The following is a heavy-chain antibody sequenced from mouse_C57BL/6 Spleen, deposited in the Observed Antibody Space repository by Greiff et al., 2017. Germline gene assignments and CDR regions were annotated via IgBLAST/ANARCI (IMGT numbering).Heavy chain of an antibody. CDR2: IYPGDGDT. Sequence: QVQLQQSGPELVKPGASVKISCKASGYAFSSSWMNWVKQRPGKGLEWIGRIYPGDGDTNYNGKFKGKATLTADKSSSTAYMQLSSLTSEDSAVYFCASTGDYYAMDYWGQGTSVTVSS. CDR3: ASTGDYYAMDY. J-gene: IGHJ4*01. CDR1: GYAFSSSW. V-gene: IGHV1-82*01. D-gene: IGHD4-1*02.